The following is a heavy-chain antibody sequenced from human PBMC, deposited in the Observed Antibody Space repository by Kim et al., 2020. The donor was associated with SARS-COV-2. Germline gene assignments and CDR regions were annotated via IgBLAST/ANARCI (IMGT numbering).Heavy chain of an antibody. CDR3: AKDRGGFHWYFDL. CDR2: ISWNSGSI. Sequence: GGSLRLSCAASGFTFDDYAMHWVRQAPGKGLEWVSGISWNSGSIGYADSVKGRFTISRDNAKNSLYLQMNSLRAEDTALYYCAKDRGGFHWYFDLWGRGTLVTVSS. D-gene: IGHD5-12*01. J-gene: IGHJ2*01. V-gene: IGHV3-9*01. CDR1: GFTFDDYA.